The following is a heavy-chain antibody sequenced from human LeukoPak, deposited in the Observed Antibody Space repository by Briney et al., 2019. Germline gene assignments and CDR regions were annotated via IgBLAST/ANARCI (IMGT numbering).Heavy chain of an antibody. Sequence: GTLSLTCGVSGGSITNTNYWTWVSQPPGKGLEWIGEVNLQGSTNYNPSLMGRVAIAVDTSENHISLQLTSVTAADTAVYYCAREGGPYRPLDYSGQGTLVIVSS. CDR2: VNLQGST. CDR3: AREGGPYRPLDY. V-gene: IGHV4-4*02. J-gene: IGHJ4*02. CDR1: GGSITNTNY.